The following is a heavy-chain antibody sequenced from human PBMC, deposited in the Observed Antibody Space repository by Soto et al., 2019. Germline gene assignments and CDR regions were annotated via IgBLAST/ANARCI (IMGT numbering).Heavy chain of an antibody. CDR2: INPSGGST. CDR3: ARYPTKISSIAARYFDY. D-gene: IGHD6-6*01. CDR1: GYTFTSYY. J-gene: IGHJ4*02. Sequence: GPSVKVSCKASGYTFTSYYMHWVRQAPGQGLEWMGIINPSGGSTSYAQKFQGRVTMTRDTSTSTVYMELSSLRSEDTAVYYCARYPTKISSIAARYFDYWGQGTLVTVSS. V-gene: IGHV1-46*01.